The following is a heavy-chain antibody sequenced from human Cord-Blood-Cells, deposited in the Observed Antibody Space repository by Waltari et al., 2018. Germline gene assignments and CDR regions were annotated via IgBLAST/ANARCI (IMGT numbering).Heavy chain of an antibody. CDR1: GYTFTSYG. CDR3: ARDNCSGGSCYYYYYGMDV. CDR2: ISAYNGNT. D-gene: IGHD2-15*01. V-gene: IGHV1-18*01. Sequence: QVQLVQSGAEVKKPGASVKVYCKASGYTFTSYGISWVRQAPGQGLEWMGWISAYNGNTNYAQKLQGRVTMTTESSTSTAYMELRSRRSDDTAVYYCARDNCSGGSCYYYYYGMDVWGQGTTVTVSS. J-gene: IGHJ6*02.